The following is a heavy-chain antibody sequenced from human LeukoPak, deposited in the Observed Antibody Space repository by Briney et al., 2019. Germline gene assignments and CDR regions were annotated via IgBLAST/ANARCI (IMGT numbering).Heavy chain of an antibody. Sequence: GESLKISCKGSGYSFTSYWIGWVRQMPGKGLEWMGIIYPGDSDTRYSPSFQGQVTISADKSISTAYLQWSSLKASDTAMYYCASSHIVVVTAISDAFDIWGQGTMVTVSS. V-gene: IGHV5-51*01. CDR3: ASSHIVVVTAISDAFDI. D-gene: IGHD2-21*02. J-gene: IGHJ3*02. CDR2: IYPGDSDT. CDR1: GYSFTSYW.